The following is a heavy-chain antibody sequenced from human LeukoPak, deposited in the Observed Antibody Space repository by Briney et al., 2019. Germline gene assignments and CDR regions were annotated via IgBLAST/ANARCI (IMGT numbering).Heavy chain of an antibody. CDR2: IIPIFGTA. CDR1: GGTFSSYA. D-gene: IGHD1-26*01. CDR3: ARAIVGASIVPGSFDY. V-gene: IGHV1-69*01. Sequence: SVKVSCKASGGTFSSYAISWVRQAPGQGLEWMGGIIPIFGTANYAQKFQGRVTITADESTSTAYMELSSLRSEDTSVYYCARAIVGASIVPGSFDYWGQGTLVTVSS. J-gene: IGHJ4*02.